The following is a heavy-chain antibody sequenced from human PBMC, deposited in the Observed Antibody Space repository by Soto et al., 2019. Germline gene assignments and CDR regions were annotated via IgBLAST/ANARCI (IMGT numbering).Heavy chain of an antibody. J-gene: IGHJ4*02. Sequence: EVQLLESGGGLVQPGGSLRLSCAVSGFSFSTYGVTWVRQAPGKWLEWVSGVSGGSGVTHYADSVKGRFTITGDNSKNTVYLHMNSLRVEDTAVYYCAKWNGYGDYWGQGTLVTVSS. V-gene: IGHV3-23*01. CDR3: AKWNGYGDY. D-gene: IGHD1-1*01. CDR1: GFSFSTYG. CDR2: VSGGSGVT.